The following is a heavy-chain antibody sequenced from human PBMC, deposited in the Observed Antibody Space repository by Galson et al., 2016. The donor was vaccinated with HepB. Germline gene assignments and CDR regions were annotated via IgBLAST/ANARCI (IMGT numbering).Heavy chain of an antibody. CDR1: GFTFSSYA. CDR2: ISGSGGNT. D-gene: IGHD6-19*01. J-gene: IGHJ4*02. V-gene: IGHV3-23*01. Sequence: SLRLSCAASGFTFSSYAINWVRQAPGKGLEWVPVISGSGGNTYYADSVKGRFIIARDNSKNTLYLQMNSLRAEDTAVYYCAKAQSSGWYDFDYWGQGTLVTVSS. CDR3: AKAQSSGWYDFDY.